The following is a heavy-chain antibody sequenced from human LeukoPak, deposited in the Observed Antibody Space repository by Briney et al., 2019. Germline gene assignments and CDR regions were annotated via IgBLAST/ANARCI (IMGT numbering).Heavy chain of an antibody. CDR1: GGSISTYY. J-gene: IGHJ4*02. V-gene: IGHV4-59*01. CDR2: IYYSGST. D-gene: IGHD3-22*01. Sequence: PSETLSLTCTVSGGSISTYYWNWIRQPPGKGLEWIGYIYYSGSTNYNPSLKSRVTISVDTSKNQFSLKLSSVTAADTAVYYCARLQSEDYDSLVYFDYWGQGTLVTVSS. CDR3: ARLQSEDYDSLVYFDY.